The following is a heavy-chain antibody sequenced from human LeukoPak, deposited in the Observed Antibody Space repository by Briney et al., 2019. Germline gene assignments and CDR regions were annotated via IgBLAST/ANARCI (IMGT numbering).Heavy chain of an antibody. J-gene: IGHJ4*02. CDR1: GGSFSGYY. V-gene: IGHV4-34*01. D-gene: IGHD2-2*01. CDR3: ARGLKGHYCSSTSCHRTGCGDY. Sequence: SETLSLTCAVYGGSFSGYYWSWIRQPPGKGLEWIGEINHSGSTNYNPSLKSRVTISVDTSKNQFSLTLSSVTAADAAVYYCARGLKGHYCSSTSCHRTGCGDYWGQGTLVTVSS. CDR2: INHSGST.